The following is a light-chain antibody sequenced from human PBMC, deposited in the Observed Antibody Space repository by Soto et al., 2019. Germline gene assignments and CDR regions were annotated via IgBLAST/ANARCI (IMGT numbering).Light chain of an antibody. V-gene: IGKV3-11*01. J-gene: IGKJ4*01. Sequence: EIVLTQSPATLSLSPGERATLSCRASQSVSSYLAWYQQKPGQAPRLLIYDASNRATGIPARFSGSGSGTDFTLTIRSLAPEDFAAYSCQQRSTWPTFGGGTKVEIK. CDR3: QQRSTWPT. CDR2: DAS. CDR1: QSVSSY.